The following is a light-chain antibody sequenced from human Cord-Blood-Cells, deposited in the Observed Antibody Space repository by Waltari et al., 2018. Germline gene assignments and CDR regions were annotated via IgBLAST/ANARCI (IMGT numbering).Light chain of an antibody. J-gene: IGKJ2*01. V-gene: IGKV4-1*01. CDR2: WAS. CDR3: QQYYSTPYT. CDR1: QSVLYSSNNKNY. Sequence: DIVMTQSPDSLAVSLGERATINCKSSQSVLYSSNNKNYLAWYQQKPGQPPKLLIYWASTRESGVPDRFSGSGSGTDFTLPISSLQAEDVAVYYCQQYYSTPYTFGQGTKLKIK.